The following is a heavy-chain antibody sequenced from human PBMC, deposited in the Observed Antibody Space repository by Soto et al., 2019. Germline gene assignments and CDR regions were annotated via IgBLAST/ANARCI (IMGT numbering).Heavy chain of an antibody. CDR1: GYTFTSYY. CDR2: INPSGGST. V-gene: IGHV1-46*01. D-gene: IGHD1-26*01. J-gene: IGHJ6*02. Sequence: ASVKVSCKASGYTFTSYYMHWVRQAPGQGLEWMGIINPSGGSTSYAQKFQGRVTMTRDTSTSTVYMELSSLRSEDTAVYYCARELQWELPGYYGMDVWGQGPTVTVYS. CDR3: ARELQWELPGYYGMDV.